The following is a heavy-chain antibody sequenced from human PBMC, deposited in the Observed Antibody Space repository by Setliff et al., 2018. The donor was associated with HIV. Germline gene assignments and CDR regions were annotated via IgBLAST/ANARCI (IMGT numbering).Heavy chain of an antibody. CDR2: FHYSGSP. D-gene: IGHD3-10*01. J-gene: IGHJ6*03. CDR3: ARAAGGSGSYNRHYYYYYYMDV. CDR1: GDSISNYH. Sequence: SETLSLTCTVSGDSISNYHWSWIRQPPGKGLEFIGFFHYSGSPIYNSSLKSRVTMSVDTSKNQFSLNLSSVTAADTAVYYCARAAGGSGSYNRHYYYYYYMDVWGRGTTVTVSS. V-gene: IGHV4-59*12.